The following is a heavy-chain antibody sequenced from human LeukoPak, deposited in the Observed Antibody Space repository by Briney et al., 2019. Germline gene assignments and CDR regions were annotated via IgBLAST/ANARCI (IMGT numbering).Heavy chain of an antibody. Sequence: GGSLRLSCAASGFTVSTNSVSWVRQAPGKGLEWVSFFYNAGNTYYADSGKGSFTISEDNSNNTLYLQMNSLRAEDTAVSYWARDEGSESYCNSEPYYSFGIDVWGQGTTVTVSS. CDR1: GFTVSTNS. V-gene: IGHV3-66*01. D-gene: IGHD3-10*01. CDR2: FYNAGNT. CDR3: ARDEGSESYCNSEPYYSFGIDV. J-gene: IGHJ6*02.